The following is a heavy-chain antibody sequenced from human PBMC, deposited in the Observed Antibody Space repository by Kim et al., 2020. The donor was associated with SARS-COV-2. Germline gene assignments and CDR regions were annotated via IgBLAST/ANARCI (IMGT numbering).Heavy chain of an antibody. CDR2: VGAYNGDT. D-gene: IGHD4-17*01. CDR1: GYTFTSYG. V-gene: IGHV1-18*01. Sequence: ASVKVSCKASGYTFTSYGISWVRQAPGQGLEWLGWVGAYNGDTNYAQNLQGRVTLTTDTSTSTAFLELRSLRSDDTAAYFCARDRGYGDDTFDYWGQGTLVTVSS. CDR3: ARDRGYGDDTFDY. J-gene: IGHJ4*02.